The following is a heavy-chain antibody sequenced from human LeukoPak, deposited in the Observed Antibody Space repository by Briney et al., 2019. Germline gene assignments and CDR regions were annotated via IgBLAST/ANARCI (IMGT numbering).Heavy chain of an antibody. CDR2: INPNSGGT. D-gene: IGHD1-7*01. J-gene: IGHJ6*03. CDR3: ARTTSWNYRYYYYYMDV. CDR1: GYTFTGYY. Sequence: ASVKVSCKAPGYTFTGYYMHWVRQAPGQGLEWMGWINPNSGGTNYAQKFQGRVTMTRDTSISTAYMELSRLRSDDTAVYYCARTTSWNYRYYYYYMDVWGKGTTVTVSS. V-gene: IGHV1-2*02.